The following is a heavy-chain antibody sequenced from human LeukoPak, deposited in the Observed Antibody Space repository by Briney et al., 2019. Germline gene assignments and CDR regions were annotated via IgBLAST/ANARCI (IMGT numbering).Heavy chain of an antibody. D-gene: IGHD3-9*01. CDR3: ARDQGSGYFDWLSNTYFDY. CDR2: ISSSSTI. CDR1: GFTFSSYS. V-gene: IGHV3-48*02. Sequence: GGSLRLSCAASGFTFSSYSMNWVRQAPGKGLEWVSYISSSSTIYYADSVKGRFTISRDNAKNSLHLQMNSLRDEDTAVYYCARDQGSGYFDWLSNTYFDYWGQGTLVTVSS. J-gene: IGHJ4*02.